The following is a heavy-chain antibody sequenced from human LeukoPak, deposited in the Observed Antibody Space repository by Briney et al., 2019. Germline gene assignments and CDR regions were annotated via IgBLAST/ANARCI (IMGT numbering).Heavy chain of an antibody. J-gene: IGHJ5*02. CDR3: ARTVEYSSSWYFSS. D-gene: IGHD6-13*01. Sequence: ASVKVSCKASGGTFSSYAISWVRQAPGQGLEWMGGIIPIFGTANYAQKFQGRVTITADESTSTAYMELSSLRSEDTAVYYCARTVEYSSSWYFSSWGQGTLVTVSS. CDR2: IIPIFGTA. CDR1: GGTFSSYA. V-gene: IGHV1-69*13.